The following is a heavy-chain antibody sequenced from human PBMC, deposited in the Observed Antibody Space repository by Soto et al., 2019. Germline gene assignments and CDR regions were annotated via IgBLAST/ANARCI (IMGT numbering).Heavy chain of an antibody. J-gene: IGHJ6*02. CDR3: AGSSYGEGGYYYYYGMDV. CDR2: INHSGST. D-gene: IGHD4-17*01. CDR1: GGSFSGYY. Sequence: PSETLSLTCAVYGGSFSGYYWNWIRQPPGKGLEWIGEINHSGSTNYNPSLKSRVTISVDTSKNQFSLKLSSVTAADTAVYYCAGSSYGEGGYYYYYGMDVWGQGTTVTVSS. V-gene: IGHV4-34*01.